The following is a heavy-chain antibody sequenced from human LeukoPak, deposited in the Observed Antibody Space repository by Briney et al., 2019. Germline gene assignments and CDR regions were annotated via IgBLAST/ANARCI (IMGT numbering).Heavy chain of an antibody. CDR3: AKGAGDAFDI. CDR2: ISGSGVNT. D-gene: IGHD3-10*01. V-gene: IGHV3-23*01. CDR1: GFTFSRYA. Sequence: PGGSLRLSCAASGFTFSRYAMTWVRQAPGEGLEWVSSISGSGVNTYYADSVKGRFTISRDNSKNTLYLQMNSLRAEDTALYYCAKGAGDAFDIWGQGTIVTVSS. J-gene: IGHJ3*02.